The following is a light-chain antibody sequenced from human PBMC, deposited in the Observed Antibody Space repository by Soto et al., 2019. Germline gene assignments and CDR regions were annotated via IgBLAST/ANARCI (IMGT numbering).Light chain of an antibody. CDR2: YDD. CDR1: SSNIGNNA. V-gene: IGLV1-36*01. Sequence: QSVLTQPPSVSEAPRQRVTISCSGSSSNIGNNAVNWYQQLPGKAPKLLIYYDDLLPPGVSDRFSGSKSGTSASLAISGLQSDDEGDYYCAAWDDSLNGWVFGGGPKVTVL. CDR3: AAWDDSLNGWV. J-gene: IGLJ3*02.